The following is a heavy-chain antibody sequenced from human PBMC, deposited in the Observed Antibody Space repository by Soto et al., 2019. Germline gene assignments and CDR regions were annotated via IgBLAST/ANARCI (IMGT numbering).Heavy chain of an antibody. CDR1: GFTFSSYG. Sequence: GGSLRLSCAASGFTFSSYGMHWVRQAPGKGLEWVAVIWYDGSNKYYADSVKGRFTISRDNSKNTLYLQMNSLRAEDTAVYYCARDSSNYDFWSGYGPGFDPWGQGTLVTVSS. CDR3: ARDSSNYDFWSGYGPGFDP. D-gene: IGHD3-3*01. J-gene: IGHJ5*02. CDR2: IWYDGSNK. V-gene: IGHV3-33*01.